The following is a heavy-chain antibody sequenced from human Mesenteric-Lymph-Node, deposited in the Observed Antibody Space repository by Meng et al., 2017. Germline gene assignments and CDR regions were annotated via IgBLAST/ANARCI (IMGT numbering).Heavy chain of an antibody. D-gene: IGHD3-16*02. Sequence: QGQLQESGPGLVKPSQTLSLTGTVSGGSISTYYWSWIRQPPGKGLEWIGNNYYSGSTNYNPSLASRVTISVDSSKNQFSLKLSSVTAADTAVYYCARHQNGGTYPLDYWGQGTLVTVSS. J-gene: IGHJ4*02. CDR2: NYYSGST. V-gene: IGHV4-59*08. CDR1: GGSISTYY. CDR3: ARHQNGGTYPLDY.